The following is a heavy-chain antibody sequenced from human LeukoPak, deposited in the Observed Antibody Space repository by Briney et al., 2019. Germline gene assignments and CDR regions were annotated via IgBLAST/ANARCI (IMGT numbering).Heavy chain of an antibody. Sequence: GGSLRLSCAASGFPLTTYAMSWVRQAPGKGLEWVSRISGSGNSTDYADSVKGRFTISRDNSKNTLFLQMNSLRAEDTALYYCAKPLTTGFYYFDYWGQGTLVTVSS. CDR2: ISGSGNST. V-gene: IGHV3-23*01. CDR3: AKPLTTGFYYFDY. J-gene: IGHJ4*02. CDR1: GFPLTTYA. D-gene: IGHD4-11*01.